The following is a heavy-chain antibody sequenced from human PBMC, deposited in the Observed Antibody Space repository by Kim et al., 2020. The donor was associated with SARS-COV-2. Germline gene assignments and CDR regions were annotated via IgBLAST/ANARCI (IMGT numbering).Heavy chain of an antibody. Sequence: SETLSLTCTVSGGSISSGGYYWSWIRQHPGKGLEWIGYIYYSGSTYYNPSLKSRVTISVDTSKNQFSLKLSSVTAADTAVYYCARALPGYSSRPFDYWGQGTLVTVSS. J-gene: IGHJ4*02. CDR3: ARALPGYSSRPFDY. D-gene: IGHD6-13*01. CDR2: IYYSGST. V-gene: IGHV4-31*03. CDR1: GGSISSGGYY.